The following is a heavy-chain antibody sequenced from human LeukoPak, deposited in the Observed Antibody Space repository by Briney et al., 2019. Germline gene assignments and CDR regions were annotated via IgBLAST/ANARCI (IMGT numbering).Heavy chain of an antibody. Sequence: GASVKVSCKASGYTFTGYYMHWVRQAPGQGPEWMGWINPDSGGTNYAQKFQGRVTMTRDTSISTAYMELSRLRSDDTAVYYCARGPYYGSGRRGYYFDYWGQGTLVTVSS. V-gene: IGHV1-2*02. CDR2: INPDSGGT. J-gene: IGHJ4*02. CDR1: GYTFTGYY. D-gene: IGHD3-10*01. CDR3: ARGPYYGSGRRGYYFDY.